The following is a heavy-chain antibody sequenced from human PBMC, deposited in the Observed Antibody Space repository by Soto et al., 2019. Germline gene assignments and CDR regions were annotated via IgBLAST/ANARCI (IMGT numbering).Heavy chain of an antibody. CDR1: GFTFSSYV. D-gene: IGHD1-1*01. Sequence: SLRLSCAASGFTFSSYVMSWVRQAPGKGLEWVSTISGSGDSTYYADSVKGRFTISRDNSRNTLYLQMNSLRAEDTAVYYCAKDQGLDPFDYWGQGTLVTVSS. CDR2: ISGSGDST. J-gene: IGHJ4*02. CDR3: AKDQGLDPFDY. V-gene: IGHV3-23*01.